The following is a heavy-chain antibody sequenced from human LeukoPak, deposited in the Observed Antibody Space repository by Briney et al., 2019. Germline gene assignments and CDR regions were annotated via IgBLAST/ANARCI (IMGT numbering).Heavy chain of an antibody. J-gene: IGHJ4*02. D-gene: IGHD3-22*01. CDR1: GGSISSYY. Sequence: PSETLSLTCTVSGGSISSYYWSWIRQPAGKGLEWIGRIYTSGSTNYNPSLKSRVTMSVDTSKNQFSLKLRSVTAADTAVYYCARVYDSSGYSLNYFDYWGQGTLVTVSS. CDR2: IYTSGST. V-gene: IGHV4-4*07. CDR3: ARVYDSSGYSLNYFDY.